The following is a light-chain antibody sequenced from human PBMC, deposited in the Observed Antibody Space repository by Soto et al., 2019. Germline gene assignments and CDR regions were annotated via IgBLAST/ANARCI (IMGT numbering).Light chain of an antibody. V-gene: IGKV1-9*01. CDR1: QGISSY. J-gene: IGKJ1*01. CDR3: QQYNSYWT. CDR2: DAS. Sequence: IQLTQSPSFLSPSVGDRGTITCRASQGISSYLAWHQQKPGKAPKLRIYDASSLESGVPSRLSGSGSGTEFTLTISSMQPDDFATYYCQQYNSYWTFGQGTKVDIK.